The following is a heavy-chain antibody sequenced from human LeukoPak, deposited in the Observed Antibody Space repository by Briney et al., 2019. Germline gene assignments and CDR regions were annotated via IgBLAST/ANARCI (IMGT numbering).Heavy chain of an antibody. D-gene: IGHD3-22*01. CDR1: GFTFSSYG. J-gene: IGHJ4*02. V-gene: IGHV3-33*01. CDR2: IWYDGSNK. Sequence: GGSLRLSCAASGFTFSSYGMHWVRQAPGKGLEWVAVIWYDGSNKYYADSVKGRFTISRDNSKNTLYLQMNSLRAEDTAVYYCAREWSYYDSSGCYTGYYFDYWGQGTLVTVSS. CDR3: AREWSYYDSSGCYTGYYFDY.